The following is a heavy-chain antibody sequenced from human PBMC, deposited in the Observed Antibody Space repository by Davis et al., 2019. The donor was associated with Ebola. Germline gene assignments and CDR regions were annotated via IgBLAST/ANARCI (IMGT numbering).Heavy chain of an antibody. Sequence: ASVKVSCKTSGNTFTGYYMHWVRQATGQGLEWMGWMNPNSGNTGYAQKFQGRVTITRNTSISTAYMELSSLRSEDTAVYYCARRDCSSTNCSWAPWKSLDYWGQGTLVTVSS. J-gene: IGHJ4*02. V-gene: IGHV1-8*03. D-gene: IGHD2-2*01. CDR2: MNPNSGNT. CDR1: GNTFTGYY. CDR3: ARRDCSSTNCSWAPWKSLDY.